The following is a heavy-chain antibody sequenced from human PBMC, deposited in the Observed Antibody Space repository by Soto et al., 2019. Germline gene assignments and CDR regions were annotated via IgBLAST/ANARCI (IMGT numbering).Heavy chain of an antibody. J-gene: IGHJ4*02. CDR3: SRRMSGSGSYFY. V-gene: IGHV3-73*01. CDR1: GFTFSGSA. CDR2: IRSKANSYAT. Sequence: EVQLVESGGGLVQPGGSLKLSCAASGFTFSGSAMHWVRQASGIGLEWVGRIRSKANSYATAYAASVKGRFTISRDDSKNTASLQMNSLKTEDTAVYYCSRRMSGSGSYFYWGQGTQVTVSS. D-gene: IGHD3-10*01.